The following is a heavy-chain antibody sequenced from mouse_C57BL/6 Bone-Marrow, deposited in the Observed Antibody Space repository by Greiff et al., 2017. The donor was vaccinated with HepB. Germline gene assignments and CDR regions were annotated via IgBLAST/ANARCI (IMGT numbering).Heavy chain of an antibody. Sequence: QVQLQQSGAELVRPGTSVKMSCKASGYTFTNYWIGWAKQRPGHGLEWIGDIYPGGGYTNYNEKFKGKATLTADTSSSTAYMQFSSLTSEDSAISYCERTDISYAMDYWGQGTSVTVTS. V-gene: IGHV1-63*01. CDR1: GYTFTNYW. J-gene: IGHJ4*01. CDR3: ERTDISYAMDY. CDR2: IYPGGGYT.